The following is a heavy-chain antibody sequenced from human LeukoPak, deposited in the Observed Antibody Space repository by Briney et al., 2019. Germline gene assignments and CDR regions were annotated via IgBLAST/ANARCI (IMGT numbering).Heavy chain of an antibody. J-gene: IGHJ4*02. CDR2: IYYSGST. V-gene: IGHV4-39*01. CDR3: ARHSGSYLPDY. Sequence: SGTLSLTCTVSGGSISSSSYYWGWIRQPPGKGLEWIGSIYYSGSTYYNPSLKSRVTISVDTSKNQFSLKLSSVTAADTAVYYCARHSGSYLPDYWGQGTLVTVSS. D-gene: IGHD1-26*01. CDR1: GGSISSSSYY.